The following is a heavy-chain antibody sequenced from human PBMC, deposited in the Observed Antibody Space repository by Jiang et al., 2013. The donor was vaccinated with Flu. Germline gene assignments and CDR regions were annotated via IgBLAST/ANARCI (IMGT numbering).Heavy chain of an antibody. J-gene: IGHJ5*01. D-gene: IGHD2-15*01. V-gene: IGHV3-30*01. CDR3: ARDRQLYCSGGTCYSNWFDS. Sequence: YYADSVKGRFTISRDNSKTTVYLQMNSLRAEDTAVYYCARDRQLYCSGGTCYSNWFDSWGQGTLVTVSS.